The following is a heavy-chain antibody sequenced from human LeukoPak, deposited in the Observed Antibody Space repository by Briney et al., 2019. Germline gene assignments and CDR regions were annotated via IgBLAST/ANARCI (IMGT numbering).Heavy chain of an antibody. Sequence: GGSLRLSCGGSGFVFSQAWMSWVRQAPGKGPEWVGRIKSKSDGETTDYAAPVKGRFTISRDDSKNTLYLQMNNLKSEDTGVYYCTSDQDFYKGGGIRADYWGQGTLVTVSS. CDR1: GFVFSQAW. CDR3: TSDQDFYKGGGIRADY. CDR2: IKSKSDGETT. J-gene: IGHJ4*02. D-gene: IGHD3-16*01. V-gene: IGHV3-15*01.